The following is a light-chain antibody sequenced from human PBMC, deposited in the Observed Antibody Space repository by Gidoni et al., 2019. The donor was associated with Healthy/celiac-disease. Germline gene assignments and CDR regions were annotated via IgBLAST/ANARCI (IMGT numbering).Light chain of an antibody. CDR3: QQYNSWPPLYT. Sequence: EIVMTQSPATLSVSPGERATLSCRASQSFSSNFAWYQQKPGPAPRLLISGASTRAPGVPARFSGGGSGTEFTLTISSLQSEDFAVYYCQQYNSWPPLYTFGQGTKLEIK. V-gene: IGKV3-15*01. CDR2: GAS. CDR1: QSFSSN. J-gene: IGKJ2*01.